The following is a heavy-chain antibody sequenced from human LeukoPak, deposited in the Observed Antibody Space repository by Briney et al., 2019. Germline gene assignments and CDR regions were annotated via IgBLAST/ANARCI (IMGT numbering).Heavy chain of an antibody. D-gene: IGHD6-6*01. V-gene: IGHV1-69*04. CDR3: AREGGYSSSSEV. Sequence: SVKLSCKASGGTFSSYAISWVRQAPGQGLEWMGRIIPILGIANYAQKFQGRVTITADKSTSPAYMELSSLRSEDTAVYYCAREGGYSSSSEVWGQGTLVTVSS. J-gene: IGHJ4*02. CDR2: IIPILGIA. CDR1: GGTFSSYA.